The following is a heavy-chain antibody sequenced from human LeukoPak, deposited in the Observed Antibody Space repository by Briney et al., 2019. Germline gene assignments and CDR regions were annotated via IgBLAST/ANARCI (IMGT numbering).Heavy chain of an antibody. V-gene: IGHV3-7*04. Sequence: AGGSLRLSCAASGFTFGGYWMHWVREAAGKGLEWVANIKQDGSERYYVDSMKGRITISRDNAKKSLYLEVNSLSAEDTAVYYCVRDGGYSGYEYWGQGTLVTVSS. D-gene: IGHD5-12*01. CDR1: GFTFGGYW. J-gene: IGHJ4*02. CDR3: VRDGGYSGYEY. CDR2: IKQDGSER.